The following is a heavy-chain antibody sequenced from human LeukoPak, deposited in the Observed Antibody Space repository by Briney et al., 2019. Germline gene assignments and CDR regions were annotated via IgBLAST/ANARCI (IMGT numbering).Heavy chain of an antibody. CDR2: ISYDGSNK. D-gene: IGHD5-12*01. CDR1: GFTFSNYA. V-gene: IGHV3-30-3*01. Sequence: GGSLRLSCAASGFTFSNYAMHWVRQAPGKGLEWVAVISYDGSNKYYADSVKGRFTISRDNSKNTLYLQMNSLRPEDTAVYYCARQTTRIVATPGYWGQGTLVTVSS. CDR3: ARQTTRIVATPGY. J-gene: IGHJ4*02.